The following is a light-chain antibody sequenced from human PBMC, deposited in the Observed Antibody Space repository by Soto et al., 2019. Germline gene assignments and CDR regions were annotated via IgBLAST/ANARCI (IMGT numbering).Light chain of an antibody. CDR2: GAS. J-gene: IGKJ1*01. CDR1: QSVTNNY. CDR3: QQYGSSIQT. V-gene: IGKV3-20*01. Sequence: EIVLTQFPGTLSLSPGERATLSCRASQSVTNNYLAWYQQRPGQPPNLLIFGASNRATGIPDRFSGSGSGTDSTLTISRLEPEDFAVYYCQQYGSSIQTFGQGTKVDIK.